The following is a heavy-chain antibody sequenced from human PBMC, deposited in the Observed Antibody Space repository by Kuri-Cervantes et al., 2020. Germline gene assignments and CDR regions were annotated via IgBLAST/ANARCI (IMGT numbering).Heavy chain of an antibody. V-gene: IGHV3-30*02. J-gene: IGHJ6*03. CDR2: IRYDGSNK. CDR1: GFTFSIYG. Sequence: GESLKISCAASGFTFSIYGMHWVRQAPGKGLEWVTFIRYDGSNKYYADSVKGRFTISRDNSKNTLYLQMNSLRAEDTAVYYCAKRAGSFGIVSQNYYYYMDVWGKGTTGTGSS. D-gene: IGHD2/OR15-2a*01. CDR3: AKRAGSFGIVSQNYYYYMDV.